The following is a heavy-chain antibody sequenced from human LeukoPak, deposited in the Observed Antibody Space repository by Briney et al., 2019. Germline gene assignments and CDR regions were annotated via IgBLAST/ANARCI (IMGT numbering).Heavy chain of an antibody. J-gene: IGHJ6*03. D-gene: IGHD2-15*01. CDR3: ARGGYCSGGSCYLPMDV. V-gene: IGHV1-3*03. CDR1: GYTFTSYA. CDR2: INAGNGNT. Sequence: ASVKVSCKASGYTFTSYAMHWVRQAPGQRLEWMGWINAGNGNTKYSQEFQGRVTITRDTSASTAYMELSSLRSEVMAVYYCARGGYCSGGSCYLPMDVWGKGTTVTVSS.